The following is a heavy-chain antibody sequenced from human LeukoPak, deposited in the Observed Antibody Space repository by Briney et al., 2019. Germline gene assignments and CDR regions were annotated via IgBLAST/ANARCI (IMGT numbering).Heavy chain of an antibody. Sequence: SETLSLTCAVSGYSISSGYYWGWFRQPPGKGLEWFGGIYNSGSTYSNPPFKRRVPTSVNTPRTHFSLNLSSVTAADTAVYYCARHSISRGSIDYWGQGTLVTVSS. CDR2: IYNSGST. V-gene: IGHV4-38-2*01. D-gene: IGHD6-13*01. CDR3: ARHSISRGSIDY. J-gene: IGHJ4*02. CDR1: GYSISSGYY.